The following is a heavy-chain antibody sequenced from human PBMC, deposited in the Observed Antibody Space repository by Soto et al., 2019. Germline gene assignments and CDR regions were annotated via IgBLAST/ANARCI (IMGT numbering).Heavy chain of an antibody. CDR2: IYYSGST. D-gene: IGHD6-19*01. J-gene: IGHJ5*02. CDR3: ARGGRIAVAGTVWFDP. Sequence: SVTLSLTCTVSGGSISSGDYYWSWLRQPPGKGLEWIGYIYYSGSTYYNPSLKSRVTISVDTSKNQFSLKLSSVTAADTAVYYCARGGRIAVAGTVWFDPWGQGTLVTVSS. V-gene: IGHV4-30-4*01. CDR1: GGSISSGDYY.